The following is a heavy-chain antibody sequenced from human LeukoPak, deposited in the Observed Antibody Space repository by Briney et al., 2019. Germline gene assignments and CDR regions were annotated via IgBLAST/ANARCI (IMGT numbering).Heavy chain of an antibody. J-gene: IGHJ4*02. CDR2: IIPIFGTA. CDR3: AGDSAKELQYYFDY. D-gene: IGHD1-7*01. CDR1: GGTFSSYA. V-gene: IGHV1-69*06. Sequence: GASVKVSCKASGGTFSSYAISWVRQAPGQGLEWMGGIIPIFGTANYAQKFQGRVTITADKSTSTVYMELSSLRSEDTAVYYCAGDSAKELQYYFDYWGQGTLVTVSS.